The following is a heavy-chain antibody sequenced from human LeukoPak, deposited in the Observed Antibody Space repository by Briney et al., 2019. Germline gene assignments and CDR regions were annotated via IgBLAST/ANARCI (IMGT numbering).Heavy chain of an antibody. CDR1: GFTFSSYS. J-gene: IGHJ6*02. V-gene: IGHV3-74*01. CDR2: LNSDGSTT. Sequence: GGSLRLSCVASGFTFSSYSMNWVRQAPGKGLVWVSRLNSDGSTTSYADSVKGRFTISRDSAKNTLYVQMNSLRDEDTAVYYCARGYYGMDVWGQGTTVTVSS. CDR3: ARGYYGMDV.